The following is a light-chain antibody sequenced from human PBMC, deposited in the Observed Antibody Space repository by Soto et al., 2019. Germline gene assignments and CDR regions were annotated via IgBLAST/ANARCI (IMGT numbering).Light chain of an antibody. V-gene: IGKV3-20*01. J-gene: IGKJ1*01. CDR3: QQYSVSPRT. CDR2: DAS. CDR1: HSISSSY. Sequence: EIVLTQSPGTLSLSPGKRATLSCRASHSISSSYLAWYQQKPGQAPRLLMYDASKRATGIPARFSGSGSGTDFTLTISRLEPEDFAVYYCQQYSVSPRTFGQGTKVDI.